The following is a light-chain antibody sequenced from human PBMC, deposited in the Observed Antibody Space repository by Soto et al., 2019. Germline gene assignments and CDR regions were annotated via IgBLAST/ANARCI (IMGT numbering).Light chain of an antibody. CDR1: QSVDTY. V-gene: IGKV3-15*01. CDR2: GAS. J-gene: IGKJ1*01. CDR3: QQYNDWPRT. Sequence: EILMTQSPDTLSVSLGERATLSCRATQSVDTYLAWYQQRPGQSPRLLFYGASTRATDVPGRFSGSGSGTEFALTITSLQSEDFAVYYCQQYNDWPRTFGQGTKVEIK.